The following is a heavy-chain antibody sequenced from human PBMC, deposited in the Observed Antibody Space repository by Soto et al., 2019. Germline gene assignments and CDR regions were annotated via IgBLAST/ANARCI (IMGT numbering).Heavy chain of an antibody. J-gene: IGHJ6*01. V-gene: IGHV6-1*01. CDR3: ARGAGRGYCSGNFCYSPYHHDGMAV. CDR2: TYYRSKWYD. D-gene: IGHD2-15*01. Sequence: PSQTNSLTGTISGDSVSSNSAAWNWVRQSPSRGLEWLGRTYYRSKWYDDYAVSVKSRITISPDTSKNQFSLHLKSVAPEDTAVYYCARGAGRGYCSGNFCYSPYHHDGMAVCGQRTTVIGSS. CDR1: GDSVSSNSAA.